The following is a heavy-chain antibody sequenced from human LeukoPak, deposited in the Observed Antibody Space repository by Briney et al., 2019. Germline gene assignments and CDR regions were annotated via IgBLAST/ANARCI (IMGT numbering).Heavy chain of an antibody. CDR3: ARVLAVAVALDY. CDR2: ISSSGSTI. CDR1: GFTFSSYE. D-gene: IGHD6-19*01. J-gene: IGHJ4*02. Sequence: GGSLILSCAASGFTFSSYEMNWVRQAPGKGLEWVSCISSSGSTIYYADSVKGRFTISRDNAKNSLYLQMNSLRAEDTAVYYCARVLAVAVALDYWGQGTLVTVSS. V-gene: IGHV3-48*03.